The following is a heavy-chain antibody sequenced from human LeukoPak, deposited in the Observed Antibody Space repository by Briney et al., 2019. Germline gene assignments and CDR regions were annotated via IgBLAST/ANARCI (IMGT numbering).Heavy chain of an antibody. CDR3: AKEHGSGSYPGAFDI. Sequence: GGSLRLSCAASGFTFSSYAMSWVRQVPGKGLEWVSVISGSGGTTYYADSVKGRFTISRDNSKNTLYLQMNSQRAEDTAVYYCAKEHGSGSYPGAFDIWGQGTMVTVSS. J-gene: IGHJ3*02. CDR2: ISGSGGTT. V-gene: IGHV3-23*01. CDR1: GFTFSSYA. D-gene: IGHD3-10*01.